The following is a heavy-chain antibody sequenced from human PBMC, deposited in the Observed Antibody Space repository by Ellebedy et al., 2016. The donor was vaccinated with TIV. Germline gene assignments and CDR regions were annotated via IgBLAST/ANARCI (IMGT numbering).Heavy chain of an antibody. Sequence: GESLKISXAASGFTFSSYWMHWVRQVPGKGLVWVSRMDSDGSTTDYADSVKGRFTISRDNAKNTLFLQMDSLRVEDTAVYYCARAGSYLSETVFYWGQGTLITVSS. V-gene: IGHV3-74*01. CDR3: ARAGSYLSETVFY. J-gene: IGHJ4*02. D-gene: IGHD3-10*01. CDR2: MDSDGSTT. CDR1: GFTFSSYW.